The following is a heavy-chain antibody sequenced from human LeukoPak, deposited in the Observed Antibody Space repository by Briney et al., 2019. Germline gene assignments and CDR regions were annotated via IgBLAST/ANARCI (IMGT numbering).Heavy chain of an antibody. V-gene: IGHV4-39*01. D-gene: IGHD2-15*01. CDR1: GGSISSSSYY. CDR3: ARGISDCSGGSCYSPYAFDI. Sequence: SETLSLTCTVSGGSISSSSYYWGWIRQPPGKGLEWIGTIFYSGSTYHNPSLKSRVTISVDTSKNQFSLRLSSVTAADTAVYYCARGISDCSGGSCYSPYAFDIWGQGTMVTVSS. CDR2: IFYSGST. J-gene: IGHJ3*02.